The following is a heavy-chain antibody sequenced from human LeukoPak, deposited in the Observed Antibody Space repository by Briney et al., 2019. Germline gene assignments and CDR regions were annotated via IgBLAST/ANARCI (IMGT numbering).Heavy chain of an antibody. CDR1: GFSFSSYP. J-gene: IGHJ4*02. CDR2: ISSGGTT. V-gene: IGHV3-23*01. D-gene: IGHD5-24*01. Sequence: GGSLRLSCAASGFSFSSYPMSWVRQAPGKGLEWVSTISSGGTTYYSGSVKGRFTISRDNSKNTLYLQMNSLRAEDTAVYFRAKGGRDADYWGQGTLVTVSS. CDR3: AKGGRDADY.